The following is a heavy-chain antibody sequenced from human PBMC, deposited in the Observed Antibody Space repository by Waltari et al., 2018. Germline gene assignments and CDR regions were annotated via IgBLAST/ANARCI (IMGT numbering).Heavy chain of an antibody. Sequence: QVQLVQSGAEVKKPGASVKVSCKASGYTFTGYYMHWVRQAPGQGLEWMGWINPNSGGTNYAQKFQGRVTMTRDTSISTAYMELSRLRSDDTAVYYCAAWTTMVVRGGQTCYWGQGTLVTVSS. CDR1: GYTFTGYY. V-gene: IGHV1-2*02. J-gene: IGHJ4*02. CDR3: AAWTTMVVRGGQTCY. CDR2: INPNSGGT. D-gene: IGHD3-10*01.